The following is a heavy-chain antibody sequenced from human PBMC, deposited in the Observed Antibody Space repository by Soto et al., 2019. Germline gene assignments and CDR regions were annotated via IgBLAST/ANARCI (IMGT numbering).Heavy chain of an antibody. CDR1: GFTFSSYA. CDR2: VSTSGVT. CDR3: AKNYQFDS. V-gene: IGHV3-23*01. J-gene: IGHJ4*02. Sequence: GGSLRLSCAASGFTFSSYAMSWVRQAPGKGLDWVSSVSTSGVTYYADSVKGRFTSSRDNSKNTLYLQLNSLRAEDTAVYYCAKNYQFDSWGQGTRVTVSS. D-gene: IGHD2-2*01.